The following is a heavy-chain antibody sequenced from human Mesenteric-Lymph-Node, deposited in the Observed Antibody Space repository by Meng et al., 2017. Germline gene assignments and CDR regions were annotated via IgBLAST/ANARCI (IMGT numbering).Heavy chain of an antibody. V-gene: IGHV1-69*05. CDR3: ARGRYSSSWYYLDS. J-gene: IGHJ4*02. Sequence: SVKVSCKASGGTFSSYAISWVRQAPGQGLEWMGGIIPIFGTANYAQKFQGRVTITTDESTSTAYMELSSLKPGDTAVYYCARGRYSSSWYYLDSWGQGTLVTVSS. CDR1: GGTFSSYA. D-gene: IGHD6-13*01. CDR2: IIPIFGTA.